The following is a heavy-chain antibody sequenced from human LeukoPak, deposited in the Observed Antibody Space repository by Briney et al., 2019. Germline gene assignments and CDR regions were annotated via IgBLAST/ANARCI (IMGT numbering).Heavy chain of an antibody. Sequence: PSETLSLTCTVSGGSISSYYWSWIRQPPGKGLEWIGYIYYSGSTNYNPSLKSRVTISVDTSKNQFSLKLSSVTAADTAVYYCARDRRKLPDRYYSMDVWGQGTTVTVSS. D-gene: IGHD2-2*01. V-gene: IGHV4-59*01. CDR3: ARDRRKLPDRYYSMDV. CDR1: GGSISSYY. CDR2: IYYSGST. J-gene: IGHJ6*02.